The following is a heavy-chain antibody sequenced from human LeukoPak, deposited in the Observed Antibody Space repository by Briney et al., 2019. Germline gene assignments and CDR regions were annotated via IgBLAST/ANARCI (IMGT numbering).Heavy chain of an antibody. V-gene: IGHV3-23*01. J-gene: IGHJ3*01. CDR1: GFTFGTYA. CDR2: ILNNGVST. CDR3: AKGGGRPLDDAFDV. Sequence: GGSLRLSCAASGFTFGTYAMTWVRQAPGMGLEWVSTILNNGVSTYHADSVRGRFTISRDNSRNTLHLQMNSLRAEDTAVYYRAKGGGRPLDDAFDVWGQGTMVTVSS.